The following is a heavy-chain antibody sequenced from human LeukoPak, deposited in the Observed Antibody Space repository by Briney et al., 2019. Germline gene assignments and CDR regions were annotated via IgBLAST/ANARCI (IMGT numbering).Heavy chain of an antibody. Sequence: GGSLRLSCAASGFTFSSYAMSWVRQAPGKGLEWVSSISSSSSYIYYADSVKGRFTISRDNAKNSLYLQMNSLRAEDTAVHYCARAKWELPPFDYWGQGTLVTVSS. J-gene: IGHJ4*02. CDR2: ISSSSSYI. V-gene: IGHV3-21*01. CDR3: ARAKWELPPFDY. D-gene: IGHD1-26*01. CDR1: GFTFSSYA.